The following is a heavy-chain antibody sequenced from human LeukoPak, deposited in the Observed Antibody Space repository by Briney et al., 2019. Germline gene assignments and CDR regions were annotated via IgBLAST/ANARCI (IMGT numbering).Heavy chain of an antibody. D-gene: IGHD2-2*01. CDR3: ARGRYASRCFDY. CDR2: IYYSGST. Sequence: PSETLSLTCTVSGGSISSYYWSWIRQPPGKGLEWIGYIYYSGSTNYNPSLKSRVTISVDTSKNQFSLKLSSVTAADTAVYYCARGRYASRCFDYWGQGTLVTVSS. V-gene: IGHV4-59*08. J-gene: IGHJ4*02. CDR1: GGSISSYY.